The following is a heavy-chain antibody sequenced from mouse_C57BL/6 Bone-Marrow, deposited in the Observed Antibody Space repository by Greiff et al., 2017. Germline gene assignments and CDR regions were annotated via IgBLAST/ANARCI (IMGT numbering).Heavy chain of an antibody. V-gene: IGHV5-4*01. D-gene: IGHD1-1*01. J-gene: IGHJ3*01. CDR2: ISDGGSYT. Sequence: DVQLVEPGGGLVKPGGSLKLSCAASGFTFSSYAISWVRQTPEKRLEWVATISDGGSYTYYPDNVKGRFTISRDNAKNNLYLQMSNLKSEDTAVYYCARSSYYYGSLFAYWGQGTLVTVSA. CDR3: ARSSYYYGSLFAY. CDR1: GFTFSSYA.